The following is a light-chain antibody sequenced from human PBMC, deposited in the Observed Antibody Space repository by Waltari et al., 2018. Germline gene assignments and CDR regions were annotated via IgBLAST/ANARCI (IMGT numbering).Light chain of an antibody. CDR3: CSYAGRYTSV. V-gene: IGLV2-11*01. Sequence: QSALTQPRSVSGSPGQSVTLSCTGTNSDVGAYNYVSWYQHRPGKAPQLVIFAVDKRPPGVPDRFSGSKAGNTAYLTISGLQADDEADYYCCSYAGRYTSVFGGGTKVTVL. CDR1: NSDVGAYNY. CDR2: AVD. J-gene: IGLJ2*01.